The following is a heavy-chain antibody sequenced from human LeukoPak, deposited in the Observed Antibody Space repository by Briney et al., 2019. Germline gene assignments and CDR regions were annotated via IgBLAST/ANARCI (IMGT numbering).Heavy chain of an antibody. CDR2: IRSKTYNYAT. Sequence: GGSLRLSCAASRFDFSRPAMHWARQASGKGLEWIGHIRSKTYNYATAYGAAVKGRFSISRDDLKNTAYLHMNSLKSERAEDSAVSYCERGLAAYNWSDIWGQGILVSVSS. V-gene: IGHV3-73*01. J-gene: IGHJ5*02. CDR1: RFDFSRPA. CDR3: ERGLAAYNWSDI.